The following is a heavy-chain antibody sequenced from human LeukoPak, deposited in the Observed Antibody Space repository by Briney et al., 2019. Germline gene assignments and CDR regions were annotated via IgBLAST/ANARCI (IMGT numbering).Heavy chain of an antibody. CDR3: ARGIAAAGTDDY. J-gene: IGHJ4*02. Sequence: SETLSLTCAVYGGSLSGYYWSWIRQPPGKGLEWIGEINHSGSTNYNPSLKSRVTISVDTSKNQFSLKLSSVTAADTAVYYCARGIAAAGTDDYWGQGTLVTVSS. V-gene: IGHV4-34*01. D-gene: IGHD6-13*01. CDR2: INHSGST. CDR1: GGSLSGYY.